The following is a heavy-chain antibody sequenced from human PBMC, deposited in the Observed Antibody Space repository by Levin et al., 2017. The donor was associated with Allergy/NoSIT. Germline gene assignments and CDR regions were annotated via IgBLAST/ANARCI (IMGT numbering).Heavy chain of an antibody. CDR1: GYTFRVYG. D-gene: IGHD6-19*01. Sequence: ASVKVSCKASGYTFRVYGIIWVRQAPGEGLEWLGWISPNNGHTKVSHKVQGRVTMTTDASTTTAYLDIRSLTSDDTAVYYCERELGTGWYDNAFEIWGQGTLVSVSS. CDR3: ERELGTGWYDNAFEI. CDR2: ISPNNGHT. J-gene: IGHJ3*02. V-gene: IGHV1-18*01.